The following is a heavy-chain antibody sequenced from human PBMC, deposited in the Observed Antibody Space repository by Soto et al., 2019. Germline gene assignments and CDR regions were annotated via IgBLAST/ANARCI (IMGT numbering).Heavy chain of an antibody. D-gene: IGHD6-19*01. J-gene: IGHJ4*02. CDR3: ARVIGGWYYFDY. Sequence: QVQLVQSGAEVKKHGASVKVSCKASGYTFTSYAMHWVRQAPGQRLEWMGWINAGNGNTKYSQKFQGRVTITRDTSASTAYMELSSLRSEDTAVYYCARVIGGWYYFDYWGQGTLVTVSS. V-gene: IGHV1-3*01. CDR1: GYTFTSYA. CDR2: INAGNGNT.